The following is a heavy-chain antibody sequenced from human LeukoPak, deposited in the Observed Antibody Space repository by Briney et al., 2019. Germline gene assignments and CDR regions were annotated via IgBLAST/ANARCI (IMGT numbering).Heavy chain of an antibody. CDR1: GYRFSNYW. CDR2: IYPGDSDT. J-gene: IGHJ3*02. CDR3: ARHSRRSLDAFDI. D-gene: IGHD4-17*01. V-gene: IGHV5-51*01. Sequence: GESLKISCKGSGYRFSNYWIGWVRQMPGKGLEWMGIIYPGDSDTRYSPSFQGQVTISADKSISTAYLQWSSLKASDTAMYYCARHSRRSLDAFDIWGQGTMVTVSS.